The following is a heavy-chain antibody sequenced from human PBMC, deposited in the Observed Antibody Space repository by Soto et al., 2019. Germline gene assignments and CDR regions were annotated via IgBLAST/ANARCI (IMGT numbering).Heavy chain of an antibody. CDR3: ARDLPRGYSYGGNAFDI. V-gene: IGHV4-31*03. J-gene: IGHJ3*02. CDR1: GGSISSGGYY. CDR2: IYYSGST. Sequence: QVQLQESGPGLVKPSQTLSLTCTVSGGSISSGGYYWSWIRQHPGKGLEGIGYIYYSGSTYYNPSLKSRVTISVDTSKNQFSLKLSSVTAADTAVYYCARDLPRGYSYGGNAFDIWGQGTMVTVSS. D-gene: IGHD5-18*01.